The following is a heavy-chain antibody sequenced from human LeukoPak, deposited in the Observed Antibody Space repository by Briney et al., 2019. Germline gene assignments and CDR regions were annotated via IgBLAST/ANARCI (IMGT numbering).Heavy chain of an antibody. CDR2: LHDSGRT. Sequence: SETLSLTCTVSGGSVSSGSYYWIWIRQPPGKGLEWIGYLHDSGRTNYSPSLKSRVTISVDKSKNQFSLKLSSVTAADTAVYYCARVYHYYGSGSYSHFDYWGQGTLVTVSS. V-gene: IGHV4-61*01. CDR3: ARVYHYYGSGSYSHFDY. D-gene: IGHD3-10*01. J-gene: IGHJ4*02. CDR1: GGSVSSGSYY.